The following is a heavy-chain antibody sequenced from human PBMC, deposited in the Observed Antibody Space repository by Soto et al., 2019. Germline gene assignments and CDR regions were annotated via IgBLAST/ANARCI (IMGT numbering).Heavy chain of an antibody. D-gene: IGHD2-15*01. CDR2: LYYSGNT. Sequence: SETLSLTCTVSGGSISPFYWSWVRQPPGKGLEWIGYLYYSGNTNYNPSLKSRVTISVDASKNQVSLRLTSVTAADTAVYYCARVGGVAARTFDYWGQGTVVTVSS. CDR3: ARVGGVAARTFDY. CDR1: GGSISPFY. J-gene: IGHJ4*02. V-gene: IGHV4-59*01.